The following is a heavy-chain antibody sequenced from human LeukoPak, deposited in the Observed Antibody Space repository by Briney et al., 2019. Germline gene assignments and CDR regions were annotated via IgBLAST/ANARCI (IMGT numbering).Heavy chain of an antibody. CDR3: ARESTSLWFGELVNYYYYYMDV. CDR1: GYTFTSYD. J-gene: IGHJ6*03. V-gene: IGHV1-8*02. Sequence: GESLKISCKASGYTFTSYDINWVRQATGQGLEWMGWMNPNSGNTGYAQKFQGRVTMTRNTSISTAYMELSSLRSEDTAVYYCARESTSLWFGELVNYYYYYMDVWGKGTTVTISS. CDR2: MNPNSGNT. D-gene: IGHD3-10*01.